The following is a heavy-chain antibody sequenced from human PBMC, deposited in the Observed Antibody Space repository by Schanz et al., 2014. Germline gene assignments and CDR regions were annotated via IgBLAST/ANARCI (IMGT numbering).Heavy chain of an antibody. J-gene: IGHJ4*02. CDR3: AKDSTHIDIVLVPTAIDY. Sequence: QVQLVESGGGLVKPGGSLRLSCAASGFTFSSYGMHWVRQAPGKGLEWVAAMSYDGSIKYYGDSVKGRFTISRDNSENTLYLHMNTLRSEDTAVYYCAKDSTHIDIVLVPTAIDYWGQGTLVTVSS. V-gene: IGHV3-30*18. D-gene: IGHD2-2*01. CDR1: GFTFSSYG. CDR2: MSYDGSIK.